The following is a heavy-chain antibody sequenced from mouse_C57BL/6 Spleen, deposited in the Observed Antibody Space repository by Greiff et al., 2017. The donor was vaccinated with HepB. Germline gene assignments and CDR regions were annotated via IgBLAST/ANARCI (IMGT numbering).Heavy chain of an antibody. J-gene: IGHJ1*03. CDR2: INPNNGGT. CDR1: GYTFTDYY. Sequence: EVKLQQSGPELVKPGASVKISCKASGYTFTDYYMNWVKQSHGKSLEWIGDINPNNGGTSYNQKFKGKATLTVDKSSSTAYMELRSLTSEDSAVYYCARGYGSSRYWYFDVWGTGTTVTVSS. D-gene: IGHD1-1*01. V-gene: IGHV1-26*01. CDR3: ARGYGSSRYWYFDV.